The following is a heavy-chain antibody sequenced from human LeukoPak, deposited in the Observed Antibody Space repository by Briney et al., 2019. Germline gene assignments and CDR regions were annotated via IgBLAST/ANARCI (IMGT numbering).Heavy chain of an antibody. V-gene: IGHV4-39*07. CDR3: ARDDHSSGRPDYFDY. CDR2: IYYSGST. D-gene: IGHD6-19*01. CDR1: GGSISSSSYY. Sequence: PSETLSLTCTVSGGSISSSSYYWGWIRQPPGKGLEWIGSIYYSGSTYYNPSLKSRVTISVDTSKNQFSLKLSSVTAADTAVYYCARDDHSSGRPDYFDYWGQGTLVTVSS. J-gene: IGHJ4*02.